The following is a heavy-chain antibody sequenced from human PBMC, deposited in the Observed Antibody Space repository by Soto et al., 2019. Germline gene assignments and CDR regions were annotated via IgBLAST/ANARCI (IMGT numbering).Heavy chain of an antibody. V-gene: IGHV1-18*01. D-gene: IGHD6-13*01. CDR1: GYTFTSYG. Sequence: ASVQVSCKASGYTFTSYGISWVRQAPGQGLEWMGWISAYNGNTNYAQKLQGRVTMTTDTSTSTAYMELRSLRSDDTAVYYCARKAARQGPDDYWGQGTLVTVSS. J-gene: IGHJ4*02. CDR3: ARKAARQGPDDY. CDR2: ISAYNGNT.